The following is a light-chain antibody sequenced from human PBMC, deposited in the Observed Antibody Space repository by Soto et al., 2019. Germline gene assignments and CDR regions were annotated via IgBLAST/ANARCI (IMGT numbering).Light chain of an antibody. Sequence: DIQMTQSPSSLSASVGDRVTITCRASQDINSYLAWYQQKPGKVPELMIYGASSLQSGVPSRFSGSGSETDFTLTITNLQPEDVATYYCQQYNTAPWTFGQGTKVEIK. CDR3: QQYNTAPWT. CDR2: GAS. CDR1: QDINSY. V-gene: IGKV1-27*01. J-gene: IGKJ1*01.